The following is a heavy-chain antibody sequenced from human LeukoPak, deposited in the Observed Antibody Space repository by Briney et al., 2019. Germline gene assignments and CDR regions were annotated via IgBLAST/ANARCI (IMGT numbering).Heavy chain of an antibody. Sequence: KTGGSLRLSCAASGFTVSTNDMSWVRQAPGKGLEWVGRIKSKTDGGTTDYAAPVKGRFTISRDDSKNTLYLQMNSLKTEDTAMYYCTTGIVYYGSGNYYYSAFDIWGQGTMVTVSS. J-gene: IGHJ3*02. D-gene: IGHD3-10*01. CDR1: GFTVSTND. CDR3: TTGIVYYGSGNYYYSAFDI. CDR2: IKSKTDGGTT. V-gene: IGHV3-15*01.